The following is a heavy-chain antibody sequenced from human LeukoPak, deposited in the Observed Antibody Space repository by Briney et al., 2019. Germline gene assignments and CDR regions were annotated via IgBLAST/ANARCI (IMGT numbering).Heavy chain of an antibody. CDR3: ARTAYGEPLIDY. D-gene: IGHD4-17*01. CDR1: GGSISSYY. J-gene: IGHJ4*02. CDR2: IYYSGST. V-gene: IGHV4-59*08. Sequence: NPSETLSLTCSVSGGSISSYYWSWIRQPPRKGLEWIGYIYYSGSTNYNPSLKSRVTISVDTSKNQFSLKLSSVTAADTAVYYCARTAYGEPLIDYWGQGTLVTVSS.